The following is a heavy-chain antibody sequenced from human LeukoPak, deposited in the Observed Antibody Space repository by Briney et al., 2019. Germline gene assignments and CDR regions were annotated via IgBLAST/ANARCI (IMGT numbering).Heavy chain of an antibody. CDR3: SREITRQSASYYRYFDL. CDR2: ISYDGKYT. Sequence: PGGSLRLSCAASGFTFSSYAMHWVRQAPGKGLDYVAVISYDGKYTYHADSVKGRFTNSRDNSKNTLYLQMNSLRTEDTAVYYCSREITRQSASYYRYFDLWGRGTLVTVSS. V-gene: IGHV3-30*04. CDR1: GFTFSSYA. D-gene: IGHD3-16*01. J-gene: IGHJ2*01.